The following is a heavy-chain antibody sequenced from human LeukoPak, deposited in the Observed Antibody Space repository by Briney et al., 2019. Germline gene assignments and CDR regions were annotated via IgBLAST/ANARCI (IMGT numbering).Heavy chain of an antibody. V-gene: IGHV3-43*02. Sequence: GGSLRLSCAASGFTFDDYAMHWVRQAPGKGLEWVSLISGDGGSTYYADSVKGRFTISRDNSKNSLYLQMNSLRTEDTALYYCAKGAYCGGDCYSSGLQYWGQGTLVTVSP. CDR3: AKGAYCGGDCYSSGLQY. CDR1: GFTFDDYA. CDR2: ISGDGGST. J-gene: IGHJ4*02. D-gene: IGHD2-21*02.